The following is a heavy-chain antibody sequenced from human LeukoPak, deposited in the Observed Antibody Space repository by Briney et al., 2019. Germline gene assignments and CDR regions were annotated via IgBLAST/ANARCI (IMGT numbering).Heavy chain of an antibody. D-gene: IGHD1-26*01. CDR1: GDSISRGRYY. V-gene: IGHV4-61*02. CDR2: IYASGKT. Sequence: PSETLSLTCTVSGDSISRGRYYWSWVRQPAGKELEWNGRIYASGKTDYNPYTPSLKSRVAMSLDTSKNQVSLYLTSVTAADTAMYFCARSFSEKFYFESWGQGTLVTVSS. J-gene: IGHJ4*02. CDR3: ARSFSEKFYFES.